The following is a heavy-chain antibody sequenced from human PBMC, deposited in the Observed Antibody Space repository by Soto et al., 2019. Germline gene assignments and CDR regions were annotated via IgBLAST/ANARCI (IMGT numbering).Heavy chain of an antibody. V-gene: IGHV3-23*01. CDR3: VKGYCSSTSCSFDY. J-gene: IGHJ4*02. D-gene: IGHD2-2*01. Sequence: EVHLLESGGGLVQPGGSLRFSCAASGFTFTNFAMSWVRQAPGKGLEWVSIISGTGDSTYYADSVRGRLTISRDNSKNTLYLQMNSLRAEDTAVYYCVKGYCSSTSCSFDYWGQGTLVTVSS. CDR1: GFTFTNFA. CDR2: ISGTGDST.